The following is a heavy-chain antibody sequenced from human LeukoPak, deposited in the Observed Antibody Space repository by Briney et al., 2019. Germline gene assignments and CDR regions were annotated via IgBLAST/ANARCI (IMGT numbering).Heavy chain of an antibody. J-gene: IGHJ4*02. CDR2: ISTGGST. Sequence: SETLSLTCTISRGSISTYYWSWIRQPPGKGLEWIGYISTGGSTNYNPSLKCRVTISVDTSKNQFSLNLSSVTAADTAVYYCARRRTTGTTGYFDYWGQGTLVTVSS. D-gene: IGHD1-1*01. CDR3: ARRRTTGTTGYFDY. CDR1: RGSISTYY. V-gene: IGHV4-4*09.